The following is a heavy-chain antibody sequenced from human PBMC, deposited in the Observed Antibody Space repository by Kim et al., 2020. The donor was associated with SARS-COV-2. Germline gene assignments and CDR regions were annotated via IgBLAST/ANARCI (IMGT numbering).Heavy chain of an antibody. CDR2: IDPSDSYT. CDR1: GYSFTSYW. CDR3: VRSLAMITFGGVRWYFDL. D-gene: IGHD3-16*01. Sequence: GESLKISCKGSGYSFTSYWISWVRQMPGKGLEWMGRIDPSDSYTNYSPSFQGHVTISADKSISTAYLQWSSLKASDTAMYYCVRSLAMITFGGVRWYFDLWGRGTLVTVSS. V-gene: IGHV5-10-1*01. J-gene: IGHJ2*01.